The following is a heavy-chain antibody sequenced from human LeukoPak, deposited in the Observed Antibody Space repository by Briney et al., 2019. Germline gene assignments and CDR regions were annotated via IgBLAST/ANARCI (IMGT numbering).Heavy chain of an antibody. J-gene: IGHJ4*02. CDR3: ARVAFYYDSGSYFDY. Sequence: SETLSLTCTVSSGSISTSNYYWGWVRQPPGKALEWIGNIFYSGSTYYSPSLKSRVTISVDTSKTQFSLKLSSVTAADTAVYYCARVAFYYDSGSYFDYWGQGALVSVSS. CDR2: IFYSGST. D-gene: IGHD3-10*01. V-gene: IGHV4-39*07. CDR1: SGSISTSNYY.